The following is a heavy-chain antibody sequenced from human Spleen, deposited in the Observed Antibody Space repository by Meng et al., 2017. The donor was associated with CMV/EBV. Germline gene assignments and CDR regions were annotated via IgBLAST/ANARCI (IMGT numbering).Heavy chain of an antibody. CDR1: GGSISNINYY. V-gene: IGHV4-39*07. J-gene: IGHJ5*02. D-gene: IGHD6-13*01. CDR2: IYHSGNT. CDR3: AREGQTDVGAATGWLDP. Sequence: SETLSLTCTVSGGSISNINYYWGWIRQPPGKGLEWIGNIYHSGNTYYNPPLKSRITISVDTSKNQFSLELRSVTAADMAVYYCAREGQTDVGAATGWLDPWGQGTLVTVSS.